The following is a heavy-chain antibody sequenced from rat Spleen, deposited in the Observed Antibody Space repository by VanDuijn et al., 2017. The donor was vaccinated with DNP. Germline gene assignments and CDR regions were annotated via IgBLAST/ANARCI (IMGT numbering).Heavy chain of an antibody. CDR2: ISYDGSNT. J-gene: IGHJ2*01. CDR1: GFTFSSFP. CDR3: ARPDY. V-gene: IGHV5-29*01. Sequence: EVQLVESGGGLVQPGRSLKLSCAVSGFTFSSFPMAWVRQAPTKGLEWVATISYDGSNTHYRDSVKGRFAISRDNAKSTLYLQMDSLRSEDTATYYCARPDYWGQGVMVTVSS.